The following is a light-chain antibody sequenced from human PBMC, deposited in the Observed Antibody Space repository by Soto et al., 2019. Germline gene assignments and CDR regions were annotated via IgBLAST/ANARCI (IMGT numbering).Light chain of an antibody. Sequence: IVMTQSPDSLAVSLGERATINCKSSQSVLSSSNNKNYLAWYQQKPGQPPKLLIYWASIRESGVPDRFSGSESGTDFTLIISSLQAEDVAVYYCQQHYSTPYTFGGGTKVEIK. CDR3: QQHYSTPYT. CDR2: WAS. CDR1: QSVLSSSNNKNY. J-gene: IGKJ4*01. V-gene: IGKV4-1*01.